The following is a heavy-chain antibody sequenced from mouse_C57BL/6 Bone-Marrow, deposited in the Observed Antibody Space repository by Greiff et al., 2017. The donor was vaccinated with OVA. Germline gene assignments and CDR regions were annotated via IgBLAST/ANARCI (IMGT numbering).Heavy chain of an antibody. D-gene: IGHD1-1*01. Sequence: QVQLQQSGAELVRPGTSVKVSCKASGYAFTNYLIEWVKQRPGQGLEWIGVINPGSGGTNYNEKFKGKATLTADKSSSTAYMQLSSLTSEDSAVYFCARSKYYGFAYWGQGTLVTVSA. CDR2: INPGSGGT. CDR1: GYAFTNYL. J-gene: IGHJ3*01. CDR3: ARSKYYGFAY. V-gene: IGHV1-54*01.